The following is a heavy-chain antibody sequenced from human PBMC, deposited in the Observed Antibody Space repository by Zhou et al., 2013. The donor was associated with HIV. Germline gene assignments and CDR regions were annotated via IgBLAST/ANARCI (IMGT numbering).Heavy chain of an antibody. D-gene: IGHD6-13*01. J-gene: IGHJ6*02. V-gene: IGHV1-69*05. Sequence: QVQLVQSGAEVKKPGSSVKVSCKASGGTFSSYAISWVRQAPGQGLEWMGGIIPIFGTANYAQKFQGRVTITTDESTSTAYMELSSLRSEDTAVYYCARDGLSVAAAYYYGMDVWGQGTTVTVSS. CDR3: ARDGLSVAAAYYYGMDV. CDR1: GGTFSSYA. CDR2: IIPIFGTA.